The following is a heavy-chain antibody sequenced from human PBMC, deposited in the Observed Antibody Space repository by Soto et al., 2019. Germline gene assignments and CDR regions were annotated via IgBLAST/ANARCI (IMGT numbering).Heavy chain of an antibody. Sequence: GGSLRLSCAASGFTFSSYWMSWVRQAPGKGLEWVANIKQDGSEKYYVDSVKGRFTISRDNAKNSLYLQMNSLRAEDMAVYYCARVGVGGHDSVAYWGQGTLVTVSS. CDR1: GFTFSSYW. D-gene: IGHD3-16*01. V-gene: IGHV3-7*05. J-gene: IGHJ4*02. CDR2: IKQDGSEK. CDR3: ARVGVGGHDSVAY.